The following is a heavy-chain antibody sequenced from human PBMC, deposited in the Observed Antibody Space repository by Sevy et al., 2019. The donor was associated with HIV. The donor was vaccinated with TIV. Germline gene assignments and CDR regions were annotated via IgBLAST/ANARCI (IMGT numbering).Heavy chain of an antibody. Sequence: RGCLRLSCAASGFTFSKYSMSWVRQPPGKGLEWVSTFSFGCGEINYADSVKGRFTISRDNSKSSVYLQMNNLRPEDTAVYYCAREGCTKPHDYWGQGTLVTVSS. CDR3: AREGCTKPHDY. V-gene: IGHV3-23*01. J-gene: IGHJ4*02. D-gene: IGHD2-8*01. CDR1: GFTFSKYS. CDR2: FSFGCGEI.